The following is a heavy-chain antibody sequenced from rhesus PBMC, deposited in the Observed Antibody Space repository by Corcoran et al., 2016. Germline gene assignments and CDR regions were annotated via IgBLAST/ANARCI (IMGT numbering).Heavy chain of an antibody. Sequence: QVQLQESGPGLVKPSETLSLTCAVSGYSISSGYGWSWIRQPPGKGLEWIGYISYWGSRYYTPPFKRRVTISIDTSKNQFSLKLSSVTAADTAVYYCAIPGGSGWSYGLDSWGQGVVVTVSS. V-gene: IGHV4-127*01. J-gene: IGHJ6*01. CDR3: AIPGGSGWSYGLDS. CDR1: GYSISSGYG. D-gene: IGHD6S26*01. CDR2: ISYWGSR.